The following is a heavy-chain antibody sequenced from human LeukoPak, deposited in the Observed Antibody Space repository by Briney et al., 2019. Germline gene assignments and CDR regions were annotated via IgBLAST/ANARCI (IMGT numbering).Heavy chain of an antibody. Sequence: GGSLRLSCAASGFTFTNYAMHWVRQAPGKGLEWVAVISYDGSNKYYADSLKGRFTISRDNSKNTLYLQMNSLKAEDTAVYYCARERQLWFTWGQGTLVTVSS. CDR2: ISYDGSNK. CDR1: GFTFTNYA. V-gene: IGHV3-30*04. CDR3: ARERQLWFT. J-gene: IGHJ5*02. D-gene: IGHD5-18*01.